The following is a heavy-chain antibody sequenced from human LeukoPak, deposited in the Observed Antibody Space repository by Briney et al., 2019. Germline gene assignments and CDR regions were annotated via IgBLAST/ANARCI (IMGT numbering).Heavy chain of an antibody. V-gene: IGHV1-8*01. D-gene: IGHD2-2*01. CDR1: GYTFTSYD. CDR2: MNPNSGNT. Sequence: ASVKVSCKASGYTFTSYDINWVRQATGQGLEWMGWMNPNSGNTGYAQKFQGRVTMTMNTSISTAYMELSSLRSEDTAVYYSARAPPARRYCSSTSCYPNRFDPWGQGTLVTVSS. CDR3: ARAPPARRYCSSTSCYPNRFDP. J-gene: IGHJ5*02.